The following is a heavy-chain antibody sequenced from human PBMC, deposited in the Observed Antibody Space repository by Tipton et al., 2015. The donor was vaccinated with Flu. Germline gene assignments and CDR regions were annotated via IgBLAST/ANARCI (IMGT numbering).Heavy chain of an antibody. CDR2: VYYTGTT. CDR3: AGGGGEFGDGALDI. Sequence: GLVKPSETLFLTCTVTGGTMRSTYWSWIRQPPGTGLQWLGYVYYTGTTKYHPPVESRAAISLDTSNNRFSLQLTSVTPADTDIYFCAGGGGEFGDGALDIWGEGTVVAVSS. J-gene: IGHJ3*02. CDR1: GGTMRSTY. D-gene: IGHD3-10*01. V-gene: IGHV4-59*08.